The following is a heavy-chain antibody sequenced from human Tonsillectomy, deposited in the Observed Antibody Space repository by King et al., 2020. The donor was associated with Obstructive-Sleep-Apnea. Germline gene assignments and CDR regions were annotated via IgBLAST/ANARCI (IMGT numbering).Heavy chain of an antibody. CDR2: ISWNSGSI. CDR3: ARGSGWYESGFDY. V-gene: IGHV3-9*01. D-gene: IGHD6-19*01. CDR1: GFTFDDYA. J-gene: IGHJ4*02. Sequence: DVQLVESGGGLVQPGRSLRLSCAASGFTFDDYAMHWVRQAPGKGLEWVSGISWNSGSIGYADSVKGRFTISRDNAKNSLYLQMNSLRAEDTALYYCARGSGWYESGFDYWGQGTLVTVSS.